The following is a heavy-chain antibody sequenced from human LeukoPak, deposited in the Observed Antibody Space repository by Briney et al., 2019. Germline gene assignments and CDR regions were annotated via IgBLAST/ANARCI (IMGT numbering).Heavy chain of an antibody. CDR3: ARDRRPGYSSGWYAY. CDR1: GFTFSSYA. V-gene: IGHV3-30-3*01. D-gene: IGHD6-19*01. CDR2: ISYDGSNK. J-gene: IGHJ4*02. Sequence: PGGSLRLSCAASGFTFSSYAMHRVRQAPGKGLEWVAVISYDGSNKYYADSVKGRFTISRDNSKNTLYLQMNSLRAEDTAVYYCARDRRPGYSSGWYAYWGQGTLVTVSS.